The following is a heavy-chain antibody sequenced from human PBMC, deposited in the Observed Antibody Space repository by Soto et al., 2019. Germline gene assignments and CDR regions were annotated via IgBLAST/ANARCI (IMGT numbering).Heavy chain of an antibody. D-gene: IGHD6-6*01. J-gene: IGHJ6*02. Sequence: ASVKVSCKASGYTLTSYYMHWVRQAPGQGLEWMGIINPSGGSTSYAQKFQGRVTMTRDTSTSTVYMELSSLRSEDTAVYYCAREMGFEQLLTYYYYGMDVWGQGTTVTVSS. V-gene: IGHV1-46*01. CDR1: GYTLTSYY. CDR2: INPSGGST. CDR3: AREMGFEQLLTYYYYGMDV.